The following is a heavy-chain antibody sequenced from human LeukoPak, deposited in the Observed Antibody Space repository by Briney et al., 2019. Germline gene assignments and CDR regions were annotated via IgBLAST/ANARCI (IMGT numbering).Heavy chain of an antibody. D-gene: IGHD3-16*02. Sequence: SETLSLSCAVYGDSFSGYNGSWSRQPPEGGLEWVGQINDSVSTNYNPSLKSRVTISADTSKNQFSLKLSSVTAADTAVYYCAGVPIMISFGGVIAYYYYGMDVWGKGTTVTVSS. J-gene: IGHJ6*04. CDR2: INDSVST. CDR3: AGVPIMISFGGVIAYYYYGMDV. V-gene: IGHV4-34*01. CDR1: GDSFSGYN.